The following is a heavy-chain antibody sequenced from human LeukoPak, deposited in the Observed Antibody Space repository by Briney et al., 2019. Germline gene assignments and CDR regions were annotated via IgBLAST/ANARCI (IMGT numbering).Heavy chain of an antibody. CDR2: ISGSGDNT. D-gene: IGHD2-8*01. V-gene: IGHV3-23*01. CDR3: AKCWTSDGVCLNFDH. J-gene: IGHJ4*02. CDR1: GLSFRSYG. Sequence: GGSLRLSCEGSGLSFRSYGMSWVRQAPGKGLEWVSGISGSGDNTYYADSVKGRFTISRDNSKNTLYLQMNSLRVEDTAVYYCAKCWTSDGVCLNFDHWGQGALVTVSS.